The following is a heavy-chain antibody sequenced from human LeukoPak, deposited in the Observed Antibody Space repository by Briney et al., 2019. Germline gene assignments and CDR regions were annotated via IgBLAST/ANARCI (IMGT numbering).Heavy chain of an antibody. J-gene: IGHJ5*02. CDR2: IVPILGIA. D-gene: IGHD6-19*01. CDR3: AREDSGSNWFDP. V-gene: IGHV1-69*04. CDR1: GGTFSRYT. Sequence: SVKVSCKASGGTFSRYTISWVRQAPGQGLEWMGRIVPILGIANYAQKFQGRVTITADKSTSTAYMELSSLRSEDTAVYYCAREDSGSNWFDPWGQGTLVTVSS.